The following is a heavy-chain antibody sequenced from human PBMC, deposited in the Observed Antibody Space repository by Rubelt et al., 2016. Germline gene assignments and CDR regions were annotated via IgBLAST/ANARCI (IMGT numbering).Heavy chain of an antibody. Sequence: QVQLVQSGAEVKKPGASVKVSCKASGYTFTSYYMHWVRQAPGQGLAWMGIINPRGGSTGYGQDSQASVSMTSDTSTSTVYMGLSSLGSADTAVYYGAADSGYGPSMDVWGQGTTVTVSS. D-gene: IGHD5-12*01. CDR2: INPRGGST. J-gene: IGHJ6*02. V-gene: IGHV1-46*01. CDR3: AADSGYGPSMDV. CDR1: GYTFTSYY.